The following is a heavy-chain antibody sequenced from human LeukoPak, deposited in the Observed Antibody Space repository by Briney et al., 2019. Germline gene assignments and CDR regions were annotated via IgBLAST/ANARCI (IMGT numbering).Heavy chain of an antibody. CDR2: ISSSGSTI. Sequence: GGSLRLSCAASGFTFSSYEMNWVRQAPGKGLEWVSYISSSGSTIYYADFVKGRFTISRDNAKNSLYLQMNSLRAEDTAVYYCASLPATGYYDVGDSRDYWGQGTLVTVSS. D-gene: IGHD3-9*01. V-gene: IGHV3-48*03. CDR1: GFTFSSYE. CDR3: ASLPATGYYDVGDSRDY. J-gene: IGHJ4*02.